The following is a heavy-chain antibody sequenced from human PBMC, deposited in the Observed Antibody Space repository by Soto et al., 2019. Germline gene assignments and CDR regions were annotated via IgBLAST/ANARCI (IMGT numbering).Heavy chain of an antibody. D-gene: IGHD3-10*01. J-gene: IGHJ4*02. Sequence: QVQLQESGPGLVKPSGTLSLTCAVSGGSISSSNWWSWVRQPPGKGLEWMGEIYHSGNTNYNPSPQSRVTMAVDKSRNQFSLQMSCVTAADTAVYYCARRWGEGRVDYWGQGTLVTVSS. CDR3: ARRWGEGRVDY. V-gene: IGHV4-4*02. CDR2: IYHSGNT. CDR1: GGSISSSNW.